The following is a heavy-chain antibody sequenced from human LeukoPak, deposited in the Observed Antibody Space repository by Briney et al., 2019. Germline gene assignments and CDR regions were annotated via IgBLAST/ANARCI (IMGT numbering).Heavy chain of an antibody. CDR2: ISSSSSYI. Sequence: GGSLRLSCAASGFTFSSYSMNWVRQAPGKGREWVSSISSSSSYIYYADSVKGRFTISRENAKNSLYLQMNSLRAEDTAVYYCARDLRDGYDYRFYYFDYWGQGTLVTVSS. CDR1: GFTFSSYS. V-gene: IGHV3-21*01. D-gene: IGHD5-24*01. CDR3: ARDLRDGYDYRFYYFDY. J-gene: IGHJ4*02.